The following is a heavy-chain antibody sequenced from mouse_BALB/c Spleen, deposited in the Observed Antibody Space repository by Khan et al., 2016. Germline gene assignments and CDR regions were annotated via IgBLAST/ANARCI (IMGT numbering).Heavy chain of an antibody. CDR3: ARQSYGNYWFAY. J-gene: IGHJ3*01. CDR1: GFTFSSYG. D-gene: IGHD2-1*01. Sequence: EVELVESGGDLVKPGGSLKLSCAASGFTFSSYGMSWVRQTPDKRLEWVAIISSGGSYTYYPDSVKGRFTISRDNAKNTLYLQMSSLKSEDTAMYYCARQSYGNYWFAYWGQGTLVTVSA. V-gene: IGHV5-6*01. CDR2: ISSGGSYT.